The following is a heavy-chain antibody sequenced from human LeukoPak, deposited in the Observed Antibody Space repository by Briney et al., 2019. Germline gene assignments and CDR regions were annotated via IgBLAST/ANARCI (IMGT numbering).Heavy chain of an antibody. CDR3: ARFSRGNRDISD. V-gene: IGHV3-7*01. D-gene: IGHD3-22*01. Sequence: GGSLRLSCAASGFTFSNYWMSWVRQAPGKGLEWMAIIRQDGSDKQYMDSVKGRFTISRDNAKNSLYLEMNSLRAEDTAVYFCARFSRGNRDISDWGQGTLVTVSS. CDR2: IRQDGSDK. J-gene: IGHJ4*02. CDR1: GFTFSNYW.